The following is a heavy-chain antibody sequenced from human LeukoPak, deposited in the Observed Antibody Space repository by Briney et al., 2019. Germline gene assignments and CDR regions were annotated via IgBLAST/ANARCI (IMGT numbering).Heavy chain of an antibody. CDR1: GGSFSGYY. J-gene: IGHJ3*02. Sequence: ETLSLTCAVYGGSFSGYYWSWIRQPPGKGLEWIGEINHSGSTNYNPSLKSRVTISVDTSKNQFSLKLSSVTAADTAVYYCAREGPYYYGSGSHDAFDIWGQGTMVTVSS. V-gene: IGHV4-34*01. D-gene: IGHD3-10*01. CDR3: AREGPYYYGSGSHDAFDI. CDR2: INHSGST.